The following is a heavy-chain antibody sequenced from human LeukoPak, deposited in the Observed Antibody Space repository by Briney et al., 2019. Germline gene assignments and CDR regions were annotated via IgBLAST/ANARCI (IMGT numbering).Heavy chain of an antibody. CDR3: AKDGMSSPYCGGDCYSEFDY. D-gene: IGHD2-21*02. V-gene: IGHV3-21*01. Sequence: GGSLRLSCAASRFTFSSYSMNWVRQAPGKGLEWVSSISSSGSYIYYADSVKGRFTISRDNAKNSLYLQMNSLRAEDTAVYYCAKDGMSSPYCGGDCYSEFDYWGQGTLVTVSS. J-gene: IGHJ4*02. CDR2: ISSSGSYI. CDR1: RFTFSSYS.